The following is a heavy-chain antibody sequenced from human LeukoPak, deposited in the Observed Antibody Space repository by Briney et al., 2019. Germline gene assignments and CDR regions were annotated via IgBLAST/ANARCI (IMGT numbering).Heavy chain of an antibody. J-gene: IGHJ4*02. CDR1: GYSFTTYW. CDR3: ARPRGFCGSTSCYGGYFDY. CDR2: IYPGDSDT. D-gene: IGHD2-2*01. V-gene: IGHV5-51*01. Sequence: GESLKISCKGSGYSFTTYWIGWVRQMPGKGLEWMGIIYPGDSDTRSSPSFQGQVTFSADKSISTAYLQWSSLKASDTAMYYCARPRGFCGSTSCYGGYFDYWGQGTLVTVSS.